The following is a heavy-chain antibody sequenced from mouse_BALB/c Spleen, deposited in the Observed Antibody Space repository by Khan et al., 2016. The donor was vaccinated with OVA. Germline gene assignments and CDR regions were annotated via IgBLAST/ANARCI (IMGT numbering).Heavy chain of an antibody. V-gene: IGHV1-5*01. D-gene: IGHD3-3*01. CDR1: GYSFISYL. CDR3: ERRGCGYFAY. Sequence: EVQLQQSGTVLARPGASVKMSCKASGYSFISYLIYWVKQRPGQGLDWIGDIYPGDGNTNYNQRFKAKSKLTAGTSASTAYMELSSLTNEDSAVYYCERRGCGYFAYWGQGTMVTVAA. CDR2: IYPGDGNT. J-gene: IGHJ3*01.